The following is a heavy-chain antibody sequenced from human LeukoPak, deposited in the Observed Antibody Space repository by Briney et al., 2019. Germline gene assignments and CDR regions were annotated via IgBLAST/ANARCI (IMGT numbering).Heavy chain of an antibody. CDR2: IIPMFDTP. CDR1: GYAFTRHY. Sequence: ASVKVSCKASGYAFTRHYMHWARQAPGQGLEWMGGIIPMFDTPNYAQRLQGRVTITADKSTKTAYMELTSLRSEDTAVYYCARVYDFWSGYSRPNNWFDPWGQGTLVTVSS. V-gene: IGHV1-69*06. D-gene: IGHD3-3*01. CDR3: ARVYDFWSGYSRPNNWFDP. J-gene: IGHJ5*02.